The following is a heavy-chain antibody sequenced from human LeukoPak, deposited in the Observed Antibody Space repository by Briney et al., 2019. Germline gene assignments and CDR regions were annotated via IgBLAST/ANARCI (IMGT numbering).Heavy chain of an antibody. V-gene: IGHV3-23*01. J-gene: IGHJ5*02. CDR3: IVFGDSNH. D-gene: IGHD4-17*01. CDR2: ISGSGDNT. CDR1: GFTFSNYA. Sequence: GGSLRLSCAASGFTFSNYAMSWVRQAPGKGLEWVSAISGSGDNTNYADSVKGRLTISRDNSKNTLYLQINSLRVEDTAVYYCIVFGDSNHWGQGTLVTVSS.